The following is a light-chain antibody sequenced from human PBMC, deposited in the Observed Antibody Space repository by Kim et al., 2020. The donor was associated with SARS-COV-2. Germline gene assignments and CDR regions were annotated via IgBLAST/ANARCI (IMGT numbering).Light chain of an antibody. Sequence: ASVKRTCTLSRGHSSYAIAWHQQQPEKGPRYLMKLNSDGSHSKGDGIPDRFSGSSSGAERYLTISSLQSEDEADYYCQTWGTGLGVFGTGTKVTVL. V-gene: IGLV4-69*01. CDR1: RGHSSYA. CDR3: QTWGTGLGV. J-gene: IGLJ1*01. CDR2: LNSDGSH.